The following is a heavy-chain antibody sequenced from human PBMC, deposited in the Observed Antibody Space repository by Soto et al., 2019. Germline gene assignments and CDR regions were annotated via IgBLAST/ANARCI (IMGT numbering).Heavy chain of an antibody. V-gene: IGHV3-30-3*01. J-gene: IGHJ4*02. CDR1: GFTFSSYA. CDR2: ISYDGSDK. D-gene: IGHD3-16*01. CDR3: VKGERQCLVTDDFYY. Sequence: GGSLRLSCAASGFTFSSYAMHWVRQAPGKGLEWVALISYDGSDKDYADSVKGRFTISRDNSRNTLFLQMTSLRAEDTAVYYFVKGERQCLVTDDFYYCSQGALGTVSS.